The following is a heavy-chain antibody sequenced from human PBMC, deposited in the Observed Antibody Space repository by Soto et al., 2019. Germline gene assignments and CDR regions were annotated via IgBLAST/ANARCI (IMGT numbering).Heavy chain of an antibody. CDR2: IKSKAGGETR. D-gene: IGHD6-13*01. Sequence: EVQLVESEGGLVKPGGSLRLSCVVSGIPFIDDCMNWVRQAPGKGLEWVARIKSKAGGETRDDAAPVKGRFTISRDDSNHMSTLEMNSPEVDDTAVYFCVWQSKYTSMFHWGPGTLVTVSS. CDR3: VWQSKYTSMFH. V-gene: IGHV3-15*07. CDR1: GIPFIDDC. J-gene: IGHJ4*02.